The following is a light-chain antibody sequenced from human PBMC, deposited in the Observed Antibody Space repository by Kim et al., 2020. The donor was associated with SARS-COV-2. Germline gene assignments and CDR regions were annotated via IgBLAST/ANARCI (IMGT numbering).Light chain of an antibody. CDR1: SAHSHYA. CDR2: VDDDGTY. Sequence: QPVLTQSPSASASLGASVKLTCTVSSAHSHYAVAWHQQQPERGPRYLMRVDDDGTYIRGEGIPDRFTGSSSGVERYLTISSLQSEDEGAYYCQIWGTGIPEEFGGGTQLTVL. CDR3: QIWGTGIPEE. J-gene: IGLJ3*02. V-gene: IGLV4-69*01.